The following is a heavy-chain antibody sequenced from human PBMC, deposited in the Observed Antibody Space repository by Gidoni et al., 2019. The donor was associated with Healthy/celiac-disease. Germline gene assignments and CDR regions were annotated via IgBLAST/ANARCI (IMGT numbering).Heavy chain of an antibody. CDR2: T. J-gene: IGHJ6*02. CDR3: ASWNWDVGMDV. CDR1: GGSISSGSYY. Sequence: QVQLQESGPGLVKPSQTLSLTCTVSGGSISSGSYYWSGLGTNYNPSLKSRVTISVDTSKNQFSLKLSSVTAADTAVYYCASWNWDVGMDVWGQGTTVTVSS. D-gene: IGHD1-1*01. V-gene: IGHV4-61*02.